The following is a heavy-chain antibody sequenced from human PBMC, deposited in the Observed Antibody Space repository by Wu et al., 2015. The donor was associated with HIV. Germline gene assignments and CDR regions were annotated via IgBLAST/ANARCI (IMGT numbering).Heavy chain of an antibody. CDR1: GYTLTTSD. D-gene: IGHD3-22*01. CDR3: ARVEMGTMIVVGSYYFVL. Sequence: QVQLVQSGAEVKKPGASVKVSCKASGYTLTTSDLHWVRQASGQGLEWMGWINPSTSHTTYAQNFQGRVTMTRNISINTAYMELNSLRSEDTAVYYCARVEMGTMIVVGSYYFVLLGRRN. J-gene: IGHJ4*01. CDR2: INPSTSHT. V-gene: IGHV1-8*01.